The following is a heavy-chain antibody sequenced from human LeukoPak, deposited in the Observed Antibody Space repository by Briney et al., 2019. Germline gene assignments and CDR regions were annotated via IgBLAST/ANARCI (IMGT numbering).Heavy chain of an antibody. CDR1: GYTFTIYG. Sequence: ASVTVSFKASGYTFTIYGISWVRQAPGQGLEWMGWISAYNGNTNYAQKLQGRVTMTTDTSTSTAYMELRSLRSDDTAVYYCARDWPYNWSNNWFDPWGQGTLVTVSS. D-gene: IGHD1-20*01. CDR2: ISAYNGNT. CDR3: ARDWPYNWSNNWFDP. J-gene: IGHJ5*02. V-gene: IGHV1-18*01.